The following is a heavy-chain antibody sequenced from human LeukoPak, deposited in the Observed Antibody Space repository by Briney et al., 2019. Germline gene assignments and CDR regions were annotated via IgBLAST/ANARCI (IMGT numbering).Heavy chain of an antibody. D-gene: IGHD2/OR15-2a*01. CDR2: IWHSGST. Sequence: SETLSLTCTISGGSISAYYWHLLRQSPGRGLEWLGYIWHSGSTTYNPSLTSRVTISLDPSKNQSSLRLTSVPAADAATYFCARSGGHVGTTFKYYVDYWGQGALLAVSS. CDR1: GGSISAYY. V-gene: IGHV4-59*01. J-gene: IGHJ4*02. CDR3: ARSGGHVGTTFKYYVDY.